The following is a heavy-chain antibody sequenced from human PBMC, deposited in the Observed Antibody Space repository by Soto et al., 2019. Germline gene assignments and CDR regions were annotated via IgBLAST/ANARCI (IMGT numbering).Heavy chain of an antibody. D-gene: IGHD6-13*01. CDR1: EFTFSSYE. J-gene: IGHJ4*02. CDR2: ISSSGTTI. V-gene: IGHV3-48*03. Sequence: GGSLRLSCVASEFTFSSYEMNWVRQAPGKGLEWVSYISSSGTTIYYTDSVKGRFTISRDDAKKSLYLQMNSLRAEDTAVYYCVRFGGAAAGPGDYWGQGTLVTVSS. CDR3: VRFGGAAAGPGDY.